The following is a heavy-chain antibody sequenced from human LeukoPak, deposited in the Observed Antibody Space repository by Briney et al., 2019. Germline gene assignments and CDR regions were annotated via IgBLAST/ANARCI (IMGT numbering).Heavy chain of an antibody. D-gene: IGHD1-26*01. CDR2: IYYSGTTSGST. J-gene: IGHJ3*02. Sequence: SETLSLTCTVSGGSVSSSYWSWIRQPPGKGLEWIGHIYYSGTTSGSTNYNPSLKSRVTMSVETSKNQFSLKLTSVTAADTAVYYCARGDGMDIWGQGTMVTVSS. CDR3: ARGDGMDI. CDR1: GGSVSSSY. V-gene: IGHV4-59*02.